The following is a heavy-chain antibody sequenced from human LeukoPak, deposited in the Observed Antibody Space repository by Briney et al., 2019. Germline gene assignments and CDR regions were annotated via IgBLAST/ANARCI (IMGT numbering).Heavy chain of an antibody. Sequence: GGSLRLSCAASGFTFNNYGMSWVRQAPGKGLEWVSAISGSADNTYYVESVKGRFTISRDNSRNTLYLQMNSLRAEDTAIYYCAKERESYFEFDLWGQGTLVTVSS. D-gene: IGHD1-26*01. CDR2: ISGSADNT. J-gene: IGHJ4*02. V-gene: IGHV3-23*01. CDR3: AKERESYFEFDL. CDR1: GFTFNNYG.